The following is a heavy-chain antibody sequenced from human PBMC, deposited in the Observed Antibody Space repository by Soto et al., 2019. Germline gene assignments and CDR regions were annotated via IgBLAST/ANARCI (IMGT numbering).Heavy chain of an antibody. Sequence: GSLRLSCAASGFAFTSYSMNWVRQAPGKGLEWISYIAPSGTTYYADSVKGRFTISRDNDKNSLYMQMNSLRAEDTAVYYCARDQAFAFDIWGQGTMVTVS. D-gene: IGHD3-3*02. CDR1: GFAFTSYS. CDR3: ARDQAFAFDI. J-gene: IGHJ3*02. CDR2: IAPSGTT. V-gene: IGHV3-48*01.